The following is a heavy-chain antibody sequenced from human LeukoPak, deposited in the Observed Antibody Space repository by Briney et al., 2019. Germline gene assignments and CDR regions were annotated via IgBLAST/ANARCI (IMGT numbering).Heavy chain of an antibody. D-gene: IGHD6-13*01. CDR2: IRSKANSYAT. Sequence: PGGSLRLSCAASGFTFSGSAMLWVRQASGKGLEWVGRIRSKANSYATAYAASVKGRFTISRDDSKNTAYLQMNSLKTEDTAVYYCTRRPSTPGIAAAATDYWGQGTLVTVSS. J-gene: IGHJ4*02. V-gene: IGHV3-73*01. CDR3: TRRPSTPGIAAAATDY. CDR1: GFTFSGSA.